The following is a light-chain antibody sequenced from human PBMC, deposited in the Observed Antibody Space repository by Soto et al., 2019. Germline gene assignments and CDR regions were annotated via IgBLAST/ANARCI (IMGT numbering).Light chain of an antibody. CDR2: GTS. CDR3: QQYNYWPPWT. V-gene: IGKV3-15*01. Sequence: EVVLTQSPATLSVSPGERATLSCRASQSVYSNLAWYQQKPGQAPRLLIYGTSTRATGIPARFSGRGTGTEFTLTISSLQSEDFAVYYCQQYNYWPPWTFGQGTKVEIK. CDR1: QSVYSN. J-gene: IGKJ1*01.